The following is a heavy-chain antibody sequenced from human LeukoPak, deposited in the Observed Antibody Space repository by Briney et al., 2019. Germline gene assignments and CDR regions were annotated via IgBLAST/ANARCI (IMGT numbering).Heavy chain of an antibody. CDR1: GFTFSSYS. CDR2: ISSSSSYI. CDR3: ARDYYDSSGYYGGAFDI. D-gene: IGHD3-22*01. J-gene: IGHJ3*02. Sequence: GGSLRLSCAASGFTFSSYSMNWVRQAPGKGLEWVSSISSSSSYIYYADSVKGRFTISRDSAKNSLYLQMNSLRAEDTAVYYCARDYYDSSGYYGGAFDIWGQGTMVTVSS. V-gene: IGHV3-21*01.